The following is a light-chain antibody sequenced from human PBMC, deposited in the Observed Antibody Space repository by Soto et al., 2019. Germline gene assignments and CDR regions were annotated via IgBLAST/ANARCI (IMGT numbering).Light chain of an antibody. Sequence: DIQMTQSPSSLSASVGDRVTITCRASQYISSYVNWYQQKPGKAPKFLIYGASDLQRGVPTRFSGSVSGTDFTLTINSLQPEDFATYYCQQSYSRPLTFGPGTKLDIK. CDR2: GAS. CDR1: QYISSY. V-gene: IGKV1-39*01. J-gene: IGKJ3*01. CDR3: QQSYSRPLT.